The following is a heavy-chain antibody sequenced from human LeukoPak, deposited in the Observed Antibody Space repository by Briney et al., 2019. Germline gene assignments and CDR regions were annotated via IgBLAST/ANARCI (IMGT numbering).Heavy chain of an antibody. J-gene: IGHJ6*02. D-gene: IGHD4-17*01. Sequence: WVRQAPGKGLEWIGSIYYSGSTYYTYYNPSLKSRVTISVDTSKIQFSLKLSSVTAADTAVYYCAREFGLIRPGDPTYGMDVWGQGTKVIVFS. V-gene: IGHV4-39*07. CDR2: IYYSGST. CDR3: AREFGLIRPGDPTYGMDV.